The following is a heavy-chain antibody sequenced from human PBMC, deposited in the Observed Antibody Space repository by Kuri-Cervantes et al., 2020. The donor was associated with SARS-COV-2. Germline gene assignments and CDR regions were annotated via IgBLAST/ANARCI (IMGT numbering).Heavy chain of an antibody. Sequence: SVKVSCKASGGTFSSYAISWVRQAPGQGLEWMGGIIPIFGTANYAQKFQGRVTFTTDESTSTAYMELSSLRSEDTAVYYCAGVGYCSSTSCYAFDYWGQGTLVTVSS. CDR1: GGTFSSYA. CDR3: AGVGYCSSTSCYAFDY. D-gene: IGHD2-2*01. J-gene: IGHJ4*02. V-gene: IGHV1-69*05. CDR2: IIPIFGTA.